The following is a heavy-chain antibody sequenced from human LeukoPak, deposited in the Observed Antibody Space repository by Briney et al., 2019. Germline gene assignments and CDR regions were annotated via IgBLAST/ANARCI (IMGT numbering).Heavy chain of an antibody. V-gene: IGHV3-21*04. J-gene: IGHJ4*02. CDR3: VKNSGWYRLDC. CDR2: IGGSGGDI. CDR1: GFTFSTYT. D-gene: IGHD6-13*01. Sequence: GGSLRLSCAASGFTFSTYTMYWVRQPPGKGLEWVSIIGGSGGDIHYADSVKGRFTISRDNAKNSLFLQMDSLRSEDTAVYNCVKNSGWYRLDCWGQGTLVTVSS.